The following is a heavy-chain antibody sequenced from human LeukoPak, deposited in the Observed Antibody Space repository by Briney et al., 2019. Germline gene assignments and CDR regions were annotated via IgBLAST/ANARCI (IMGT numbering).Heavy chain of an antibody. J-gene: IGHJ6*02. D-gene: IGHD6-13*01. CDR2: ISAYNGNT. Sequence: ASVKVSCKASGYTFTSYGISWVRQAPGQGLEWMGWISAYNGNTNYAQKLQGRVTMTTDTSTSTAYMELRSLRSDDTAVYYCARDRALIAAAGTNYCYYGMDVWGQGTTVTVSS. CDR3: ARDRALIAAAGTNYCYYGMDV. CDR1: GYTFTSYG. V-gene: IGHV1-18*01.